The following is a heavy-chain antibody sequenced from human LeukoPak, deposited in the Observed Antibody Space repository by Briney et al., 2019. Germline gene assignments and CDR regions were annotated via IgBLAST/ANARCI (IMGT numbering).Heavy chain of an antibody. J-gene: IGHJ3*02. V-gene: IGHV5-51*01. CDR1: GYSFTSYW. CDR3: ARPHYDFWSGYSGDAFDI. CDR2: IYPADSDT. Sequence: GESLKISCKGSGYSFTSYWIGWVRQMPGKGLEWMGIIYPADSDTRYSPSFQGQVTISADKSISTAYLQWSSLKASDTAMYYCARPHYDFWSGYSGDAFDIWGQGTMVTVSS. D-gene: IGHD3-3*01.